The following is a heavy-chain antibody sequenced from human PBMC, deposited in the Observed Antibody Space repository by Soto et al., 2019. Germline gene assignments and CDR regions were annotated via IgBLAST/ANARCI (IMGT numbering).Heavy chain of an antibody. CDR3: ARAAGIAVAGRAWAWFDP. CDR1: CGTFRRYA. CDR2: IIPILGIA. D-gene: IGHD6-19*01. J-gene: IGHJ5*02. Sequence: ASVKVSCKASCGTFRRYAISWVRQAPGQGLEWMGGIIPILGIANYAQKFQGRVTITADKSTSTAYMELSSLRSEDTAVYYCARAAGIAVAGRAWAWFDPWGQGTLVTVSS. V-gene: IGHV1-69*10.